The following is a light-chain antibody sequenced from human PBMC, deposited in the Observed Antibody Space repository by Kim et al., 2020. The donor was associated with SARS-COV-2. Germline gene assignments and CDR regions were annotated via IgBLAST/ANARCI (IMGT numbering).Light chain of an antibody. CDR3: QSADSSGTWV. Sequence: VSPGQTARITCSGDALPKQYAYWYQQKPGQAPVLVIYKDSERPSGIPERFSGSSSGTTVTLTISGVQAEDGAGYYCQSADSSGTWVFGGGTQLTVL. CDR2: KDS. V-gene: IGLV3-25*03. J-gene: IGLJ3*02. CDR1: ALPKQY.